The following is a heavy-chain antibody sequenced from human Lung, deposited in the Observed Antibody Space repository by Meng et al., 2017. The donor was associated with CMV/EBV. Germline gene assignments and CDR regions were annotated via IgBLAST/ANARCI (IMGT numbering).Heavy chain of an antibody. V-gene: IGHV3-23*01. Sequence: SCAASGFXFSSYAMTWVRQAPGTGLEWVSSISGVDGSTYYTDSGKGRFTISRDNSKNTLYLQINSLRAEDTAVYYCAKNYYDFWSGYFPPTNAMDAWXQGTXVTVSS. CDR3: AKNYYDFWSGYFPPTNAMDA. J-gene: IGHJ6*02. CDR2: ISGVDGST. D-gene: IGHD3-3*01. CDR1: GFXFSSYA.